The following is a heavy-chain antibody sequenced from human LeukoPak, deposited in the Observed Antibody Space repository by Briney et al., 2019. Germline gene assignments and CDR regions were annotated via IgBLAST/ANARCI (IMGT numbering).Heavy chain of an antibody. CDR1: DDSITTYY. CDR3: ARAKKSVAGFCDY. V-gene: IGHV4-59*01. J-gene: IGHJ4*02. Sequence: PSETLSLTCTVSDDSITTYYWSWVRQPPGKGLEWIGYIFYSGSTNYNPSLKSRVSISIDPSKNQLSLKLSSVTAADTAVYYCARAKKSVAGFCDYWGQGSLVIVSS. D-gene: IGHD6-19*01. CDR2: IFYSGST.